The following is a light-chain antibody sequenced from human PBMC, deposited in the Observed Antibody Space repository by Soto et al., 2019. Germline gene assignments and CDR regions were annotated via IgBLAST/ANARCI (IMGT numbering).Light chain of an antibody. Sequence: DIQMTQSPSTLSGSVGDRVTITCRASQTISSWLAWYQQKPGKAPKLLIYKASTLKSGVPSRFSGSGSGTEFTLTISSLQAEDFATYFCQQSYSTPTPPTFGQGTKVEIK. CDR2: KAS. CDR3: QQSYSTPTPPT. J-gene: IGKJ2*01. CDR1: QTISSW. V-gene: IGKV1-5*03.